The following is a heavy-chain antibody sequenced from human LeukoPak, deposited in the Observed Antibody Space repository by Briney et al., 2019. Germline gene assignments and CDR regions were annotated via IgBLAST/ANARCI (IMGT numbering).Heavy chain of an antibody. CDR1: GFTFSSYG. CDR2: IRYDGSNK. J-gene: IGHJ4*02. V-gene: IGHV3-30*02. Sequence: QAGGSLRLSCAASGFTFSSYGMHWVRQAPGKGLEWVAFIRYDGSNKYYADSVKGRFTISRDNSKYTLYLQMNSLRAEDTALYYCAKEIWPTVTIPGRTYFDYWGQGALVTVSS. D-gene: IGHD4-17*01. CDR3: AKEIWPTVTIPGRTYFDY.